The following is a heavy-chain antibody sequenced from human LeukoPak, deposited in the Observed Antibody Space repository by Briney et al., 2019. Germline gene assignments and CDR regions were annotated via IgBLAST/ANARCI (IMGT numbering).Heavy chain of an antibody. V-gene: IGHV3-48*04. CDR1: GFTFRSYS. CDR3: ARGGTTWAKIDY. Sequence: GGSLRLSCAASGFTFRSYSMNWVRQAPGKGLEWVSYISSTSSTIYYADSVKGRFTISRDSAKSSLYLQMNSLRAEDTAVYYCARGGTTWAKIDYWGQGTLVTVSS. J-gene: IGHJ4*02. D-gene: IGHD1-7*01. CDR2: ISSTSSTI.